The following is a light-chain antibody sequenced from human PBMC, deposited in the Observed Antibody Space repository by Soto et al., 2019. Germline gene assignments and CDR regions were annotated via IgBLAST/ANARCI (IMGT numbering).Light chain of an antibody. V-gene: IGKV4-1*01. CDR2: WAS. CDR3: QQYYSSPLT. J-gene: IGKJ4*01. CDR1: QSVLYSPNNKNY. Sequence: DIVMTQSPDSLPVSLGGRATINCKSSQSVLYSPNNKNYLAWYQQKPGQPPNLLISWASTRESGVPDRFSGNGSGTDFTLTISSLQAEDVALYYCQQYYSSPLTFGGGTKVEIK.